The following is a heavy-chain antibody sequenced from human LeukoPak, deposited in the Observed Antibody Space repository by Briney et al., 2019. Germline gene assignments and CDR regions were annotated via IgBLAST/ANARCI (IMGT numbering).Heavy chain of an antibody. CDR3: ARDRGYSYGLLDY. D-gene: IGHD5-18*01. Sequence: SGTLSLTCTVSGGSISSYYWSWIRQPPGKGLEWIGYIYYSGSTNYNPSLKRRVTIPVDTSKNQFSLKVSSVTAADTPVYYCARDRGYSYGLLDYWGQGTLVTVHS. CDR1: GGSISSYY. CDR2: IYYSGST. V-gene: IGHV4-59*01. J-gene: IGHJ4*02.